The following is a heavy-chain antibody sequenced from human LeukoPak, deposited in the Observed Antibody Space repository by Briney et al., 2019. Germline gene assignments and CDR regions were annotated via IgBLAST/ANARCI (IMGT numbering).Heavy chain of an antibody. V-gene: IGHV4-61*02. CDR2: IYTSGST. J-gene: IGHJ6*03. Sequence: SETLSLTCTVSGGSISSGSYYWSWIRQPAGKGLEWIGRIYTSGSTNYNPSLKNRVTISVDTSKNQFSLKLSSVTAADTAVYYCARVGKADLLYYYMDVWGKGTTVTVSS. CDR3: ARVGKADLLYYYMDV. D-gene: IGHD4-23*01. CDR1: GGSISSGSYY.